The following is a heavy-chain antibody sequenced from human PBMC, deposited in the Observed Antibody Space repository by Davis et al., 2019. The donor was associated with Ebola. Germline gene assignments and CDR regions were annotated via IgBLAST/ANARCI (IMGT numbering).Heavy chain of an antibody. CDR2: IYSGGST. D-gene: IGHD2-8*01. J-gene: IGHJ4*02. V-gene: IGHV3-66*01. CDR1: GFTVRRNY. CDR3: AISPEWTFDY. Sequence: GGSLRLSCAASGFTVRRNYMSWVRQAPGKGLEWVSVIYSGGSTYYADSVKGRFTISRDNSKNTLYLQMNSLRAEDTAVYYCAISPEWTFDYWGQGTLVTVSS.